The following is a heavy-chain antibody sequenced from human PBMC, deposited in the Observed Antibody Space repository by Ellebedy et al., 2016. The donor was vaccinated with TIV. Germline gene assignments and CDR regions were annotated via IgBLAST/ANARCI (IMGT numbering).Heavy chain of an antibody. Sequence: GGSLRLXXAASGFTFSSYGMHWVRQAPGKGLEWVAVISYDGSNKYYADSVKGRFTISRDNSKNTLYLQMNSLRAEDTAVYYCAKGSGSYQTGYFQHWGQGTLVTVSS. J-gene: IGHJ1*01. D-gene: IGHD1-26*01. V-gene: IGHV3-30*18. CDR2: ISYDGSNK. CDR3: AKGSGSYQTGYFQH. CDR1: GFTFSSYG.